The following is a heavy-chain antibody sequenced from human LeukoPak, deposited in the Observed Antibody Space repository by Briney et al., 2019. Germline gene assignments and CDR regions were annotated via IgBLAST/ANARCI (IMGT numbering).Heavy chain of an antibody. J-gene: IGHJ4*02. V-gene: IGHV4-34*01. Sequence: PSETLSLTCAVYGGSFSGYYWSWIRQPPGKGLEWIGEINHSGSTNYNPSLKSRVTISVDTSKNQFSRKLSSVTAADTAVYYCARAPPYSSSWYVYWGQGTLVTVSS. CDR3: ARAPPYSSSWYVY. CDR2: INHSGST. D-gene: IGHD6-13*01. CDR1: GGSFSGYY.